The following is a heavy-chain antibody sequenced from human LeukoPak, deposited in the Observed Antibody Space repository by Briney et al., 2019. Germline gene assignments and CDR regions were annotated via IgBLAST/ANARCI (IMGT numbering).Heavy chain of an antibody. J-gene: IGHJ3*02. CDR3: ARVIDVFDAFDI. CDR2: IQSSGST. V-gene: IGHV4-4*07. D-gene: IGHD5/OR15-5a*01. CDR1: GGSTRSYY. Sequence: SETLSLTCTVSGGSTRSYYWNWIRQPAGKGLEWIGRIQSSGSTNYNPSLKSRVTMSIDTSKNQFSLRLSSVTAADTAVYYCARVIDVFDAFDIWGQGTMVTVSS.